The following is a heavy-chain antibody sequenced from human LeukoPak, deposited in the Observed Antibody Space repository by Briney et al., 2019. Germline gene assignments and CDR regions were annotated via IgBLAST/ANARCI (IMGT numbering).Heavy chain of an antibody. J-gene: IGHJ4*02. Sequence: ASETLSLTCTVSGGSINNYYWSWIRQPPGKGLEWVGYIYYRGSTNYNPSLKSRVTFSVDTSKNQFSLKLNSVTAADTAVYYCARGGDYGDLRYFDYWGQGNLVTVSS. CDR1: GGSINNYY. CDR2: IYYRGST. CDR3: ARGGDYGDLRYFDY. V-gene: IGHV4-59*01. D-gene: IGHD4-17*01.